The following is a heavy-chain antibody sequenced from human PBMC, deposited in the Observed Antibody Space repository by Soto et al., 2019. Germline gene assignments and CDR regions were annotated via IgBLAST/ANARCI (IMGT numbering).Heavy chain of an antibody. CDR1: GGSISSSSYY. CDR3: ARLREGAFDY. V-gene: IGHV4-39*01. Sequence: SETLSLTCTVSGGSISSSSYYWGWIRQPPGKGLEWIGSIYYSGSTYYNPSLKSRVTISVDTSKNQFSLKLSSVTAADTAVYYCARLREGAFDYWGQGTLVTVSS. J-gene: IGHJ4*02. CDR2: IYYSGST. D-gene: IGHD1-26*01.